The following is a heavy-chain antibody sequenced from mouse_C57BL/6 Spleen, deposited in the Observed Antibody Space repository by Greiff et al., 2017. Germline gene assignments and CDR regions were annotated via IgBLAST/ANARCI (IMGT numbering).Heavy chain of an antibody. CDR2: IDPSDSYT. Sequence: QVQLQQPGAELVKPGASVKLSCKASGYTFTSYWMQWVKQRPGQGLEWIGEIDPSDSYTNYNQKFKGKATLTVDTSSSTAYMQHSSLTSEDSAVYYCARRYFDYWGQGTTLTVSS. V-gene: IGHV1-50*01. CDR1: GYTFTSYW. J-gene: IGHJ2*01. CDR3: ARRYFDY.